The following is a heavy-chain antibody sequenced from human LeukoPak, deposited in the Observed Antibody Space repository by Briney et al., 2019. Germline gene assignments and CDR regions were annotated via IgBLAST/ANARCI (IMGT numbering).Heavy chain of an antibody. CDR2: TRNKANSYTT. Sequence: GGSLRLSCAASGFTFSDHYMDWVRQAPGKGLEWVGRTRNKANSYTTEYAASVKGRFTISRDDSKNSLYLQMNSLRAEDTAVYYCAARNWHIVVVTAIPSLESDYWGQGTLVTVSS. D-gene: IGHD2-21*02. CDR1: GFTFSDHY. J-gene: IGHJ4*02. CDR3: AARNWHIVVVTAIPSLESDY. V-gene: IGHV3-72*01.